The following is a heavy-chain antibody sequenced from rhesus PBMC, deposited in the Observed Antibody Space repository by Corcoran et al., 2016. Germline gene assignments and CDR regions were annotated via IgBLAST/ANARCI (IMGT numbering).Heavy chain of an antibody. V-gene: IGHV4-165*02. CDR1: GGHISGDY. CDR3: ARWSGHFDF. Sequence: QVQLQESGPGLVKPSETLSLTCAVSGGHISGDYWNWTRQPPGQGLEWIGSINGVSGTTASNPSLRSRVTMSRDTSKYRFSLNLNSVTAADTAVYYCARWSGHFDFWGQGALVTVSS. D-gene: IGHD3-22*01. CDR2: INGVSGTT. J-gene: IGHJ1*01.